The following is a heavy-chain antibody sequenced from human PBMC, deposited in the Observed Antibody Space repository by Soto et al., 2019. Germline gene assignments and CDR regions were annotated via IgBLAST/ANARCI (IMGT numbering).Heavy chain of an antibody. J-gene: IGHJ4*02. CDR2: ISAYNGNT. D-gene: IGHD6-19*01. CDR1: GYTFTSYG. V-gene: IGHV1-18*01. Sequence: GASVKVSCKASGYTFTSYGISWVRQAPGQGLEWMGWISAYNGNTNYAQKLQGRVTMTTDTSTSTAYMELRSLRSDDTAVYYCARVPGRTGVSSGWYYWGQGTLVTVSS. CDR3: ARVPGRTGVSSGWYY.